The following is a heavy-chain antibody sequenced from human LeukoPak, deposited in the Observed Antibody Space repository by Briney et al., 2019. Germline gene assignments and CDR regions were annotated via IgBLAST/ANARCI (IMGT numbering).Heavy chain of an antibody. Sequence: GSSVKVSCKASGGTFSSYAISWVRQAPGQGLEWMGGIIPIFGTANYAQKFQGRVTITADKSTSTAYMELSSLRSEDTAVYYCARDRFITGSSGYYYGAPYNWFDPWGQGTLVTVSS. CDR2: IIPIFGTA. J-gene: IGHJ5*02. D-gene: IGHD3-22*01. CDR3: ARDRFITGSSGYYYGAPYNWFDP. CDR1: GGTFSSYA. V-gene: IGHV1-69*06.